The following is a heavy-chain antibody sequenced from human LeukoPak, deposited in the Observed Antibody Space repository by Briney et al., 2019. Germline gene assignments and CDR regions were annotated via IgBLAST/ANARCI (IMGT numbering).Heavy chain of an antibody. CDR1: GYNFPVYW. J-gene: IGHJ6*03. Sequence: GESLKISCQSSGYNFPVYWIGWVRQMPGQGLEWMRIIYPDDSNTIYGPSFQGQVTISADKSINTAYLEWSSLKASDTAIYYCARQGAAGKYYYYMDVWGKGTTVIISS. CDR2: IYPDDSNT. D-gene: IGHD6-13*01. V-gene: IGHV5-51*01. CDR3: ARQGAAGKYYYYMDV.